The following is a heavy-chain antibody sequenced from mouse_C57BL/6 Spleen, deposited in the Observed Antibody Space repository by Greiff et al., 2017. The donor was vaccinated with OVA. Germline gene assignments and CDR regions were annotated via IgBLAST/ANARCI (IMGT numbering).Heavy chain of an antibody. CDR1: GYSITSGYY. CDR3: ARDGTQYYFDY. J-gene: IGHJ2*01. CDR2: ISYDGSN. Sequence: VQLQQSGPGLVKPSQSLSLTCSVTGYSITSGYYWNWIRQFPGNKLEWMGYISYDGSNNYNPSLKNRISITRDTSKNQFFLKLNSVTTEDTATXYCARDGTQYYFDYWGQGTTLTVSS. D-gene: IGHD4-1*01. V-gene: IGHV3-6*01.